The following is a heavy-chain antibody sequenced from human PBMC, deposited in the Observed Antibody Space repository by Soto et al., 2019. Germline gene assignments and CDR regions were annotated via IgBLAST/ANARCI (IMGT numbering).Heavy chain of an antibody. CDR1: GDSVSSGSYY. V-gene: IGHV4-61*01. CDR3: ARSGGGSGWL. CDR2: IYYSGST. D-gene: IGHD6-19*01. J-gene: IGHJ4*02. Sequence: SETLSLTCTVSGDSVSSGSYYWSWSRQPPGKALEWIAYIYYSGSTNYNPSLKSRVTISRDTSKNQFSLKLTSVTAADTAVYYCARSGGGSGWLGGQGTLVTVPQ.